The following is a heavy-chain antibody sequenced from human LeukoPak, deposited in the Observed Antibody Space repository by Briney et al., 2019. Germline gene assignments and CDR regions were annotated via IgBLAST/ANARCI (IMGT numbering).Heavy chain of an antibody. J-gene: IGHJ5*02. CDR2: IYYSGST. Sequence: SETLSLTCTVSGGSISSYYWSWIRQPPGKGLEWNGYIYYSGSTNYNPSLKSRVTISVDTSKNQFSLKLSSVTAADTAVYYCARVWEVDDSSGRNWFDPWGQGTLVTVSS. CDR1: GGSISSYY. V-gene: IGHV4-59*01. D-gene: IGHD3-22*01. CDR3: ARVWEVDDSSGRNWFDP.